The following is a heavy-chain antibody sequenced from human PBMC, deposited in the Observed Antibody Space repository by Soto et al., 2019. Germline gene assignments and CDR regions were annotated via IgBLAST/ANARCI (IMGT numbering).Heavy chain of an antibody. V-gene: IGHV6-1*01. CDR2: TYYRSKWYY. CDR1: GDSVSSNSAG. D-gene: IGHD1-26*01. CDR3: ARGEQYSGRIFDY. Sequence: QVQLKQSGPGLVKPSQTLLLTCDISGDSVSSNSAGWNWVRQSPSRGLEWLGRTYYRSKWYYDSAVSVKSRITINPDTSKNQYSLQLNSVTPEDTAVYYCARGEQYSGRIFDYWGQGTLVTVSS. J-gene: IGHJ4*01.